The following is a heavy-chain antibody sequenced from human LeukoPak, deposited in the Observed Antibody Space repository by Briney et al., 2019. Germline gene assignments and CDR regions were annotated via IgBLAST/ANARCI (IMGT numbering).Heavy chain of an antibody. CDR3: ARYCSGGRCYSGLDP. Sequence: GGSLRLSCAASGFTFSSYAMTWVREAPGKGREWVSAITDSTYFADSVKGRFTISRDSSKNRMYLQMNSLRVEDTAVYYCARYCSGGRCYSGLDPWGQGALVTVSS. J-gene: IGHJ5*02. CDR1: GFTFSSYA. CDR2: ITDST. D-gene: IGHD2-15*01. V-gene: IGHV3-23*01.